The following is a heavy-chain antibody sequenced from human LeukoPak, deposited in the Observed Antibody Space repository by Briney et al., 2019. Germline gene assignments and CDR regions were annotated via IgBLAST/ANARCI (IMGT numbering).Heavy chain of an antibody. J-gene: IGHJ4*02. Sequence: SQTLSLTCTVSGGSISSGSYYWSWIRQPAGKGLEWIGSIYHSGSTYYSPSLKSRVTISVDTSKNQFSLKVSSVTAADTAVYYCARVSILDYWGQGTLVTVSS. CDR3: ARVSILDY. V-gene: IGHV4-61*02. D-gene: IGHD4-11*01. CDR2: IYHSGST. CDR1: GGSISSGSYY.